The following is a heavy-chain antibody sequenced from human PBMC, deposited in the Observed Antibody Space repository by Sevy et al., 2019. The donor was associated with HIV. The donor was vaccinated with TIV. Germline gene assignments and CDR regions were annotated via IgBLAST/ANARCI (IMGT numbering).Heavy chain of an antibody. CDR1: GYNFIGYY. CDR2: INPMNGDT. CDR3: AGQTSGWYDWFDP. J-gene: IGHJ5*02. D-gene: IGHD6-19*01. Sequence: ASVNVSCKASGYNFIGYYVHWVRQAPGQGLEWIGRINPMNGDTKYAQKFQGRVTMTRDMSVSTAYMEVSRLKSDDTAVYYGAGQTSGWYDWFDPWGQGTLVTVSS. V-gene: IGHV1-2*06.